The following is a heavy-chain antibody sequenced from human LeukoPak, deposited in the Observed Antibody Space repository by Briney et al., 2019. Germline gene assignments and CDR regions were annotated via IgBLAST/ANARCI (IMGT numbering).Heavy chain of an antibody. J-gene: IGHJ4*02. CDR2: ISGSGGST. V-gene: IGHV3-23*01. D-gene: IGHD5-18*01. Sequence: GGSLRLSCAASGFTFSSYAMSWVRQAPGKGLEWVSAISGSGGSTYYADSVKGRFTISKDNSKNTLYLQMNSLRAEDTAVYYCAKDGWGIQLWLFDYWGQGTLVTVSS. CDR3: AKDGWGIQLWLFDY. CDR1: GFTFSSYA.